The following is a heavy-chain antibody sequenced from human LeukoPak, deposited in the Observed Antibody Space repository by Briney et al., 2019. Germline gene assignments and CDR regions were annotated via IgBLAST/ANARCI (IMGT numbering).Heavy chain of an antibody. V-gene: IGHV4-39*01. Sequence: SETLSLTCTVSGGSISSSSYYWGWIRQPPGKGLEWIGSIYYSGSTYYNPSLKSRVTISVDTSKNQFSLKLSSVTAADTAVYDCAGSFGVVIGRPYYYYIDVWGKGTTVTVSS. CDR3: AGSFGVVIGRPYYYYIDV. J-gene: IGHJ6*03. CDR2: IYYSGST. D-gene: IGHD3-3*01. CDR1: GGSISSSSYY.